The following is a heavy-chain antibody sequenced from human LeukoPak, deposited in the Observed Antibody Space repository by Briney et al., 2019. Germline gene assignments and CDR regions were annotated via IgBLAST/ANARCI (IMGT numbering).Heavy chain of an antibody. J-gene: IGHJ4*02. Sequence: PSETLSLTCTVSGGSISSYYWSWIRQPPGKGLEWIGYIYYSGSTNYNPSLKSRVIISVDTSKNQFSLKLSSVTAADTAVYYCASANDFWSGLDYWGQGTLVTVSS. CDR3: ASANDFWSGLDY. D-gene: IGHD3-3*01. V-gene: IGHV4-59*01. CDR1: GGSISSYY. CDR2: IYYSGST.